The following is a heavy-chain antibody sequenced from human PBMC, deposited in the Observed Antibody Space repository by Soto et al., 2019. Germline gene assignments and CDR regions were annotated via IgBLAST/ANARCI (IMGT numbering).Heavy chain of an antibody. CDR3: ARDKDLQQLGGNYYYVMVV. CDR2: IMPVFPTP. D-gene: IGHD3-3*02. CDR1: GGTFRTSA. J-gene: IGHJ6*01. V-gene: IGHV1-69*12. Sequence: QVQLVQSGAEVKKPGSSVKVSCKTSGGTFRTSAISWVRQAPGQGLEWMGGIMPVFPTPDYAQKFQARVTITGHESTGTAYMELSRLRSEDTAVYYCARDKDLQQLGGNYYYVMVVWGQGTTVTVSS.